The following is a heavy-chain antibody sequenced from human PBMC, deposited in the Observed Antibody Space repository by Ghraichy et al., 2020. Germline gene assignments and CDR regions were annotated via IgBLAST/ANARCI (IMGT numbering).Heavy chain of an antibody. CDR2: FFPGDSDT. CDR3: ARSTAGYSYGYFDY. J-gene: IGHJ4*02. CDR1: GYSFTNYW. V-gene: IGHV5-51*01. D-gene: IGHD5-18*01. Sequence: GESLNISCQGSGYSFTNYWIGWVRQMPGKGLEWMGSFFPGDSDTRYSPSFQGQVTISADKSISTAFLQWSSLKASDTAMYYCARSTAGYSYGYFDYWGQGILVTVSS.